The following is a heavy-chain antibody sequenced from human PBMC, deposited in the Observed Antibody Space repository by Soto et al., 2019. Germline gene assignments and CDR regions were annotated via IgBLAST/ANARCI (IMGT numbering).Heavy chain of an antibody. D-gene: IGHD1-26*01. J-gene: IGHJ5*02. CDR1: RDTFTSYY. Sequence: GSVKVSCKAPRDTFTSYYINGVRQAPGQGLEWMGVINPHGGSTAYAQKFKGRVTLTRDTSASTVYMEVSSLTSEDTAMYYCARSSGGNFGIIIEGTNWFAHWGQGTLVTVSS. CDR2: INPHGGST. V-gene: IGHV1-46*01. CDR3: ARSSGGNFGIIIEGTNWFAH.